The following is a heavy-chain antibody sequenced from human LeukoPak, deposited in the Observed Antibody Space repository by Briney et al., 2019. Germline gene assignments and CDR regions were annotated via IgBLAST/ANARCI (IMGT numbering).Heavy chain of an antibody. D-gene: IGHD6-13*01. CDR2: ISSSGSTI. CDR3: ARVYTFGSSWYPNYYYYYYMDV. J-gene: IGHJ6*03. V-gene: IGHV3-48*03. Sequence: QPGGSLRLSCAASGFTFSSYEMNWVRQAPGKGLEWVSYISSSGSTIYYADSVKGRFTISRDNAKNSLYLQMNSLRAEDTAVYYCARVYTFGSSWYPNYYYYYYMDVWGKGTTVTISS. CDR1: GFTFSSYE.